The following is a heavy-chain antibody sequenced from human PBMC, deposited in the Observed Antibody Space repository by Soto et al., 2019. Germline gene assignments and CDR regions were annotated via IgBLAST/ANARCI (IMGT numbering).Heavy chain of an antibody. D-gene: IGHD6-6*01. J-gene: IGHJ4*02. CDR1: GGSISSYY. V-gene: IGHV4-59*01. Sequence: PSETLSLTCTVSGGSISSYYWSWIRQPPGKGLEWIGYIYYSGSTNYNPSLKSRVTISVDTSKNQFSLKLSSVTAADTALYYCAGHYSSSSFFDYWGQGTLVTVSS. CDR3: AGHYSSSSFFDY. CDR2: IYYSGST.